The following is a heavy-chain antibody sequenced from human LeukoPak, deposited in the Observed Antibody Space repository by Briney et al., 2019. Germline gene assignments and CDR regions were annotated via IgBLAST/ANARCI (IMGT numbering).Heavy chain of an antibody. J-gene: IGHJ6*03. CDR1: GGTFSSYA. Sequence: ASVKVSCKASGGTFSSYAISWVRQAPGQGLEWMGWINPNSGGTNYAQKFQGRVTMTRDTSISTAYMELSRLRSDDTAVYYCALVAPDYYYYYMDVWGKGTTVTVSS. D-gene: IGHD3-9*01. V-gene: IGHV1-2*02. CDR3: ALVAPDYYYYYMDV. CDR2: INPNSGGT.